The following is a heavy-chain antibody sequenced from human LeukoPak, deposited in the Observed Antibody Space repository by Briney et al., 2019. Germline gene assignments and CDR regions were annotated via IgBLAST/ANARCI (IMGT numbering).Heavy chain of an antibody. V-gene: IGHV3-9*01. Sequence: GGSLRLSCIGSGFTFSDYWMHWVRQAPGKGLEWVSGISWNSGSIGYADSVKGRFTISRDNAKNSLYLQMNSLRAEDTALYYCAKERGYCSGGSCYGNYYYGMDVWGQGTTVTVSS. CDR2: ISWNSGSI. CDR1: GFTFSDYW. J-gene: IGHJ6*02. D-gene: IGHD2-15*01. CDR3: AKERGYCSGGSCYGNYYYGMDV.